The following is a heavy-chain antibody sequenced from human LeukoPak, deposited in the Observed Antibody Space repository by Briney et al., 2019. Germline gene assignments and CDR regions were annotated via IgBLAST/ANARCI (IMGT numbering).Heavy chain of an antibody. J-gene: IGHJ4*02. D-gene: IGHD6-19*01. CDR2: IKSKTDGGTT. CDR1: GFTFSNAW. CDR3: TTEPKVAAPLTY. V-gene: IGHV3-15*01. Sequence: GGSLRLSCAASGFTFSNAWMSWVRQAPGKGLEWVGRIKSKTDGGTTDYAAPVKGRFTISRDDSKNTLYLQMNSLKTEDTAVYHCTTEPKVAAPLTYWGQGTLVTVSS.